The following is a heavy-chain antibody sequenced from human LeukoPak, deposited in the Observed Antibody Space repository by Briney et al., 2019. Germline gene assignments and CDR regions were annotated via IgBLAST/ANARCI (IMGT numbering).Heavy chain of an antibody. V-gene: IGHV3-11*03. D-gene: IGHD6-13*01. J-gene: IGHJ4*02. CDR2: ISSTSSYT. Sequence: NAGGSLRLSCAASGFTFSNAWMNWIRQAPGKGLEWISYISSTSSYTDYADSVKGRFTISRDNAQNALFLQMNSLRVEDTAVYYCAAGTAADYWGQGTRVAVSS. CDR1: GFTFSNAW. CDR3: AAGTAADY.